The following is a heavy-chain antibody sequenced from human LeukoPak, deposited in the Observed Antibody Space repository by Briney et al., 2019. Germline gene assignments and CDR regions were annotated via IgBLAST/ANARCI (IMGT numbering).Heavy chain of an antibody. Sequence: SETLSLNCSVYGGSVSGYYWSWIRQPPGKGLEWSGEINHSGSTNYNPSLKSRVTISVDTSKNQFSLKLSSVTAADTAVYYCAKHGGSYSSFFDYWGQGTLVTVSS. J-gene: IGHJ4*02. D-gene: IGHD1-26*01. CDR1: GGSVSGYY. CDR2: INHSGST. CDR3: AKHGGSYSSFFDY. V-gene: IGHV4-34*01.